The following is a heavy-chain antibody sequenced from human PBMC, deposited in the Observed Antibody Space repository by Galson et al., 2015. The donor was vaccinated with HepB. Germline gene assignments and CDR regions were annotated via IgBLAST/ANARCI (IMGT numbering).Heavy chain of an antibody. CDR2: IKSKTDGGTT. J-gene: IGHJ3*02. V-gene: IGHV3-15*07. CDR3: TADRDYYGSGSRGAFDI. D-gene: IGHD3-10*01. Sequence: SLRLSCAASGFTFSNAWMNWVRQAPGKGLEWVGRIKSKTDGGTTDYAAPVKGRFTISRDDSKNTLYLQMNSLKTEDTAVYYCTADRDYYGSGSRGAFDIWGQGTMVTVSS. CDR1: GFTFSNAW.